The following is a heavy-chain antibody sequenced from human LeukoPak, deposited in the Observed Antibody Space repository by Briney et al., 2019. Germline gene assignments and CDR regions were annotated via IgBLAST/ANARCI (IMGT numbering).Heavy chain of an antibody. CDR3: AKDEGSSSWYGGYYFDY. CDR1: GFTFSSYA. Sequence: PGGSLRLSCAASGFTFSSYAMSWVRQAPGKGLEWVSAISGSGGSTYYSDSVKGRFTISRDNSKNTLYLQMNSLRAEDTAVYYCAKDEGSSSWYGGYYFDYWGQGTLVTVSS. CDR2: ISGSGGST. V-gene: IGHV3-23*01. J-gene: IGHJ4*02. D-gene: IGHD6-13*01.